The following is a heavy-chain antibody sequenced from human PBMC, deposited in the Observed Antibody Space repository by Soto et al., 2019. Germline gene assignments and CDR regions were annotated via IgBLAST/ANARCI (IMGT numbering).Heavy chain of an antibody. CDR3: ATLPRRVVVVEGSLSDYYYGMDV. Sequence: QVQLVQSGAEVKKPGASVKVSCKASGYTFTSYDINWVRQATGQGLEWMGWMNPNSGNTGYAQKFQGRVTMTRNTSISTAYMELSSLRSEDTAVYYSATLPRRVVVVEGSLSDYYYGMDVWGQGTTVTVSS. J-gene: IGHJ6*02. V-gene: IGHV1-8*01. CDR2: MNPNSGNT. D-gene: IGHD2-15*01. CDR1: GYTFTSYD.